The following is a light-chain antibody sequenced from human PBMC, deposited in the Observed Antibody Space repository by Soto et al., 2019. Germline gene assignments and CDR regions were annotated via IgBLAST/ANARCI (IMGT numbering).Light chain of an antibody. J-gene: IGKJ4*01. CDR3: QQYGSSPPLT. CDR1: QSVSSS. V-gene: IGKV3-20*01. Sequence: TQSPSTLSLSPGERATLSCRASQSVSSSLAWYQQKPGQAPRLLIYGASSRATGIPDRFSGSGSGTDFTLTISRLEPEDFAVYYCQQYGSSPPLTFGGGTKVEIK. CDR2: GAS.